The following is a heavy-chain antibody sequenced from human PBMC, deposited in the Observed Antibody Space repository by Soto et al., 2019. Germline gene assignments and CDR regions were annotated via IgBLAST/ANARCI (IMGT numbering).Heavy chain of an antibody. CDR2: ISGSGGST. D-gene: IGHD3-10*01. CDR1: GFTFSGYA. Sequence: PGGSLRLSCAASGFTFSGYAMSWVRQAPGKGLEWVSAISGSGGSTYYADSVKGRFTISRDNSKNTRYLQMNSLRAEDTAVYYCANSVKAYYYWGQGTLVTVSS. CDR3: ANSVKAYYY. J-gene: IGHJ4*02. V-gene: IGHV3-23*01.